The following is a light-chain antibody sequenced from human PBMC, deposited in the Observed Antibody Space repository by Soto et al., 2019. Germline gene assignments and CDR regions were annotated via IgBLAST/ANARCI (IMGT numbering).Light chain of an antibody. Sequence: HMTHSPSTLSASVLYRVTITFLASQSINNLLSCYQQKPGKAPNFLIYDVSTLESGVPSRFSGSGSGTEFTLTISSLQSEDFALYYCQQYDNWLTFGGGTKVDIK. J-gene: IGKJ4*01. CDR2: DVS. CDR3: QQYDNWLT. V-gene: IGKV1-5*01. CDR1: QSINNL.